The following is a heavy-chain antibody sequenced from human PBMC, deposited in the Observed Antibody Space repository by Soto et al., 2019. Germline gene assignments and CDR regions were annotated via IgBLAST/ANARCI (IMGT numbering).Heavy chain of an antibody. CDR1: GGSISSYY. CDR3: ARGEAGYNYGLSPYYGMDV. D-gene: IGHD5-18*01. J-gene: IGHJ6*02. CDR2: IYYSGST. Sequence: PSETLSLTCTVSGGSISSYYWSWIRQPPGKGLEWIGYIYYSGSTNYSPSLKSRIIISLDTSKNQFSLKVSSVTAADTAVYYCARGEAGYNYGLSPYYGMDVWGQGTTVTVS. V-gene: IGHV4-59*01.